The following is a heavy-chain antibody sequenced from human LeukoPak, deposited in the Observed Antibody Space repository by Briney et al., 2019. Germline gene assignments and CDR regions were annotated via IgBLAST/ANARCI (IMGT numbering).Heavy chain of an antibody. V-gene: IGHV1-69*04. CDR1: GGTFSSYA. J-gene: IGHJ4*02. D-gene: IGHD3-22*01. CDR3: ASIITDYYDSSGSMYYFDY. CDR2: IIPILGIA. Sequence: SVKVSCKASGGTFSSYAISWVRQAPGQGLEWMGRIIPILGIANYAQKFQGRVTITADKSTSTAYMELSSLRSEDTAVYYCASIITDYYDSSGSMYYFDYWGQGTPVTVSS.